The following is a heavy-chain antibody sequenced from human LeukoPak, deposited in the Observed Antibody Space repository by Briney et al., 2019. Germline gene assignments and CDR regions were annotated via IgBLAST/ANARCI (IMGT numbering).Heavy chain of an antibody. CDR2: IYYSGST. CDR1: GGSISSSSYY. Sequence: SETLSLTCTVSGGSISSSSYYWGWIRQPPGKGLEWIGSIYYSGSTYYNPSLKSRVTISVDTSKNQFSLKLSSVTAADTAVYYCVNYVWGSYRYTWFDPWGQGTLVTVSS. J-gene: IGHJ5*02. CDR3: VNYVWGSYRYTWFDP. V-gene: IGHV4-39*01. D-gene: IGHD3-16*02.